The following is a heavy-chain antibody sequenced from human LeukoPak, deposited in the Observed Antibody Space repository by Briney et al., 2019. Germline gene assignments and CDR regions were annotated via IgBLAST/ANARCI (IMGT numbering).Heavy chain of an antibody. D-gene: IGHD2-15*01. V-gene: IGHV1-46*01. Sequence: ASVKVSCKASGYTFTSYLMYWVRQPPRHGLEWMGMINPRGGTTAYAQKFQGRVTMTRDTSTSTVYMELSSLTSEDTAVYYCARDISGGSHRWFDPWGQGTLVTVAS. J-gene: IGHJ5*02. CDR3: ARDISGGSHRWFDP. CDR2: INPRGGTT. CDR1: GYTFTSYL.